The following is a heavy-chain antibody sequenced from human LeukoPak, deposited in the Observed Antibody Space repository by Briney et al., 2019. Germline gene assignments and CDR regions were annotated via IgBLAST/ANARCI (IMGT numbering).Heavy chain of an antibody. Sequence: ASVKVSCKASGYTFNNFDINWVRQANGQGLEWMGWMNPNSGNTGYAQKFQGRVTITWDTSISTAYMELSSLRSEDTAVYYCVRIGYSNSYDYWGQGTLVTVSS. V-gene: IGHV1-8*03. D-gene: IGHD5-18*01. CDR2: MNPNSGNT. CDR1: GYTFNNFD. J-gene: IGHJ4*02. CDR3: VRIGYSNSYDY.